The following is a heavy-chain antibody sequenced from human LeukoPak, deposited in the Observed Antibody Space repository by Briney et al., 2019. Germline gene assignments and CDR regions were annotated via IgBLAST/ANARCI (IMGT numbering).Heavy chain of an antibody. CDR3: ARASSSWYFWFDP. Sequence: GASVKVSCKASGYTFTSYDINWVRQATGQGLEWMGWMNPNSGNTGYAQKFQGRVAMTRNTSISTAYMELSSLRSEDTAVYYCARASSSWYFWFDPWGQGTLVTFSS. CDR1: GYTFTSYD. J-gene: IGHJ5*02. CDR2: MNPNSGNT. V-gene: IGHV1-8*01. D-gene: IGHD6-13*01.